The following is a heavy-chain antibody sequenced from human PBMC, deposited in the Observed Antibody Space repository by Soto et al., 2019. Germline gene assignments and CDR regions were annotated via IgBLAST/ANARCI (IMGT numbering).Heavy chain of an antibody. CDR1: GGSISSYY. V-gene: IGHV4-59*01. CDR3: ASLGYSSGWYADDAFDI. CDR2: IYYSGST. D-gene: IGHD6-19*01. J-gene: IGHJ3*02. Sequence: QVQLQESGPGLVKPSETLSLTCTVSGGSISSYYWSWIRQPPGKGLEWIGYIYYSGSTNYNPSLKSRVTISVDTSKNQFSLKLSSVTAADTAVSYCASLGYSSGWYADDAFDIWGQGTMVTVSS.